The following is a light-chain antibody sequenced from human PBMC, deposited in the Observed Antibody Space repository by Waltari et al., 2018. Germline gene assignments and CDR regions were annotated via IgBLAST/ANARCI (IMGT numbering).Light chain of an antibody. CDR3: QKYDRLPAT. J-gene: IGKJ1*01. V-gene: IGKV3-20*01. CDR2: GAS. Sequence: EIVLTQSPGTLSLSPGERATLACRAIQSVSRFLAWYQQKPGQAPRLLISGASSRATGIPDRFSGSGSGTDFSLTISRLEPEDFAVYYCQKYDRLPATFGQGTKVEI. CDR1: QSVSRF.